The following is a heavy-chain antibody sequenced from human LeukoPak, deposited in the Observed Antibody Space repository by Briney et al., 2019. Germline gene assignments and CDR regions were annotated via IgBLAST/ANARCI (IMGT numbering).Heavy chain of an antibody. CDR3: AREWYYDILTGSPWFDP. CDR1: GGSISSYY. J-gene: IGHJ5*02. V-gene: IGHV4-4*07. Sequence: SETLSLTCTVSGGSISSYYWSWIRQPAGKGLEWIGRIYTSGSTNYNPSLKSRVTMSVDTSKNQFSLKLSSVTAADTAVYYCAREWYYDILTGSPWFDPWGQGTLVTVSS. D-gene: IGHD3-9*01. CDR2: IYTSGST.